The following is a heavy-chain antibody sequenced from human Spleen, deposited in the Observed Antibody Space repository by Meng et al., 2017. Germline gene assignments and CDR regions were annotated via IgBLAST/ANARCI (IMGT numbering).Heavy chain of an antibody. CDR3: ATSRTFED. V-gene: IGHV3-7*01. Sequence: GESLKISCEASGFTFSRSWMSWVRQAPGKGLEWVANITQDASEEYYLDSVKGRFTISRDNAKNSLYLQMNSLTAEDTALYYCATSRTFEDWGQGTLVTVSS. CDR1: GFTFSRSW. J-gene: IGHJ4*02. CDR2: ITQDASEE. D-gene: IGHD1-14*01.